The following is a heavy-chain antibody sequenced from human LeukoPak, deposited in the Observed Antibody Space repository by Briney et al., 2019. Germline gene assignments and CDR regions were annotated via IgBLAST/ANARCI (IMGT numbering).Heavy chain of an antibody. V-gene: IGHV4-4*07. D-gene: IGHD3-10*01. J-gene: IGHJ5*02. CDR2: IYTSGST. Sequence: SETLSLTCTVSDGSINTYYWSWIWQPAGKGLEWIGHIYTSGSTNYNPSLKSRVTMSLDTSKNQFSLKLSSVTAADTAVYYCARDKYYGSGNYGKYNWFDPWGQGALVTVSS. CDR3: ARDKYYGSGNYGKYNWFDP. CDR1: DGSINTYY.